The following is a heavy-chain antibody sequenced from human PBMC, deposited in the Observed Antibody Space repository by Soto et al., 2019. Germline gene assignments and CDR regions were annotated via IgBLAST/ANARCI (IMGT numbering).Heavy chain of an antibody. CDR1: GYTFTSYD. CDR2: MNPNSGNT. Sequence: QVQLVQSGAEVKKPGASVKVSCKASGYTFTSYDINWVRQATGQGLEWMGWMNPNSGNTGYAQKFQGRVTMTRNTSISTAYMELSSLRYEDTAVYYCASRAGTTYYYYYGMDVWGQGTTVTVSS. CDR3: ASRAGTTYYYYYGMDV. J-gene: IGHJ6*02. D-gene: IGHD1-7*01. V-gene: IGHV1-8*01.